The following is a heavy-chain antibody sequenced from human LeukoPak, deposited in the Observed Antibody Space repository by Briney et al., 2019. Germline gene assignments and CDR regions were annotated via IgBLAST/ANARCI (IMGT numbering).Heavy chain of an antibody. J-gene: IGHJ4*02. CDR3: ARGIYCSGGSCLGY. CDR1: GGTFSSYA. D-gene: IGHD2-15*01. Sequence: ASVKVSCKASGGTFSSYAISWVRQAPGQGLEWMGRIIPILGIANYAQKFQGRVTITADKSTSTAYMELSSLRSEDTAVYYCARGIYCSGGSCLGYWGQGTLVTVSS. V-gene: IGHV1-69*04. CDR2: IIPILGIA.